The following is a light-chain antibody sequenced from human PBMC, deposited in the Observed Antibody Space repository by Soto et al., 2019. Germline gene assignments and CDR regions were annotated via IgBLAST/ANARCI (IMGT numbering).Light chain of an antibody. CDR3: QQYYNWPRT. Sequence: EIVMTQSPATLSVSPGERATLSCRASQSVSSNLAWYQQKPGQAPRLLIYGASTRATGIPARFSGSGSGTEFTLTISSLQSEDVAVYYCQQYYNWPRTFGQGTKVEIK. J-gene: IGKJ1*01. V-gene: IGKV3-15*01. CDR2: GAS. CDR1: QSVSSN.